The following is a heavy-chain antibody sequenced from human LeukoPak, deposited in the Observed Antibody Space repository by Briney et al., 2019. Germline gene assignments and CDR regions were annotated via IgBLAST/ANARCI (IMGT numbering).Heavy chain of an antibody. CDR3: AREDEYCDSSTGRNYNWFDP. CDR2: INPKSGGT. J-gene: IGHJ5*02. CDR1: GGTFSSYA. V-gene: IGHV1-2*02. D-gene: IGHD2/OR15-2a*01. Sequence: ASVKVSCKASGGTFSSYAISWVRQAPGQGLEYMGWINPKSGGTNYAQKFQGRLTMTRDTSLSTVYLEMRRLKSDDTAVYFCAREDEYCDSSTGRNYNWFDPWGQGTLLTVSS.